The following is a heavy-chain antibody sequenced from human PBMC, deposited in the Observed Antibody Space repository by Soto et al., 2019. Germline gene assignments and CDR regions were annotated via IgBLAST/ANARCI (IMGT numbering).Heavy chain of an antibody. CDR3: AREEAGYFDY. CDR1: GGSISSYY. J-gene: IGHJ4*02. Sequence: SETLDLTCTVSGGSISSYYWSWIRQPPGKGLEWIGYIYYSGSTNYNPSLKSRVTISVDTSKNQFSLKLSSVTAADTAVYYCAREEAGYFDYWGQGTLVTVSS. CDR2: IYYSGST. V-gene: IGHV4-59*01.